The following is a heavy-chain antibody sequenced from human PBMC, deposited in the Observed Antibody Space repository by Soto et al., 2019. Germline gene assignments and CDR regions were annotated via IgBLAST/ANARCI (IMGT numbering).Heavy chain of an antibody. J-gene: IGHJ6*03. CDR1: GYTFTSYY. Sequence: ASVKVSCKASGYTFTSYYMHWVRQAPGQGLEWMGIINPSGGSTSYAQKFQGRVTMTRDTSTSTVYMELSSLRSEDTAVYYCARDKGCISTSCPHWAYYYYYYYMDVWGKGTTVTVSS. CDR3: ARDKGCISTSCPHWAYYYYYYYMDV. D-gene: IGHD2-2*01. CDR2: INPSGGST. V-gene: IGHV1-46*03.